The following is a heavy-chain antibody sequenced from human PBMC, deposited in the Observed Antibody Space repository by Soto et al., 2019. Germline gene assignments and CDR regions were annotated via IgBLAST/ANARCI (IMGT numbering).Heavy chain of an antibody. CDR1: EFTFSSYA. J-gene: IGHJ4*02. Sequence: GSLRLSCAASEFTFSSYAMSWVLQAPGKGLEWVSAISNSGGTTYYADSMKGRFTISRDNSKNTLYLQMDSLRAEDTAIYYCAKDLTSTSRTPELWGQGTLVTVSS. CDR2: ISNSGGTT. CDR3: AKDLTSTSRTPEL. D-gene: IGHD2-2*01. V-gene: IGHV3-23*01.